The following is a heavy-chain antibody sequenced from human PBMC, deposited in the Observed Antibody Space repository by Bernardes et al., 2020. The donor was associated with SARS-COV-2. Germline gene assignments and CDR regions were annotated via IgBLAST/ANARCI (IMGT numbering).Heavy chain of an antibody. D-gene: IGHD5-12*01. Sequence: GGSLRLSCAASGFTFTSYAMFWVRQAPGKGLELVSAIGGSGGSTYYADFVKGRFTISRDNSKNTLYLQMNSLRAEDTAVYYCAKDLWMRMATIQGPFDYWGQGTLVTVSS. CDR1: GFTFTSYA. CDR3: AKDLWMRMATIQGPFDY. V-gene: IGHV3-23*01. CDR2: IGGSGGST. J-gene: IGHJ4*02.